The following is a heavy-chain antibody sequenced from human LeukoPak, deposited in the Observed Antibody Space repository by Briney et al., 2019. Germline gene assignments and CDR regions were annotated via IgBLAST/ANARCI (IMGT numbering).Heavy chain of an antibody. CDR2: INPDGRDT. V-gene: IGHV3-7*01. Sequence: ETLSLTCTVSGGSVSSGSYYWSWIRQPPGKGLEWVAHINPDGRDTYYVDSVKGRFTISRDNAQNSMYLQMNSLRVEDTAVYYCTSWGDTTAEYFQRWGQGTLVTVSS. CDR1: GGSVSSGSYY. CDR3: TSWGDTTAEYFQR. J-gene: IGHJ1*01. D-gene: IGHD2-21*02.